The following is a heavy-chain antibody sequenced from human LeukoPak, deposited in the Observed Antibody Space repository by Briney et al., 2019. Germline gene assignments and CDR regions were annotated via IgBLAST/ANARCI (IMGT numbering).Heavy chain of an antibody. Sequence: GGSLRLSCAASGPAFSTYWMHWVRHAPGKGLVWVSRVSGDGTTTSYADSVEGRFTISRDNAKNTLYLQMSSLRADDTAVYYCARDLCVGRGCQYNNYSDPWGQGTLVIVSS. CDR1: GPAFSTYW. CDR2: VSGDGTTT. J-gene: IGHJ5*02. D-gene: IGHD2-15*01. CDR3: ARDLCVGRGCQYNNYSDP. V-gene: IGHV3-74*01.